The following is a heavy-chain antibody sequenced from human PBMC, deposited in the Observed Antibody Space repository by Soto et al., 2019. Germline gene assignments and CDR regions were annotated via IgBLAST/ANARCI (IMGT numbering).Heavy chain of an antibody. CDR2: IYYSGST. D-gene: IGHD3-3*01. J-gene: IGHJ5*02. Sequence: SETLSLTCTVSGGSISSSSYYWGWIRQPPGKGLEWIGSIYYSGSTYYNPSLKSRVTISVDTSKNQFSLKLSSVTAADTAVYYCARRLPYDFWSGYSYNWFDPWGQGTLVTVSS. CDR3: ARRLPYDFWSGYSYNWFDP. V-gene: IGHV4-39*01. CDR1: GGSISSSSYY.